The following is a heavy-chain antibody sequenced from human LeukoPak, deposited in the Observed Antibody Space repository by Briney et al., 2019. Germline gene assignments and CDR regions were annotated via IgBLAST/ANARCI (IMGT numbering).Heavy chain of an antibody. Sequence: ASVKVSCKVSGYTLTELSMHWVRQAPGEGLEWMGGFDPEDGETIYAQKFQGRVTMTEDTSTDTAYMELSSLRSEDTAVYYCAISSSWYENWFDPWGQGTLVTVSS. CDR3: AISSSWYENWFDP. D-gene: IGHD6-13*01. V-gene: IGHV1-24*01. CDR1: GYTLTELS. J-gene: IGHJ5*02. CDR2: FDPEDGET.